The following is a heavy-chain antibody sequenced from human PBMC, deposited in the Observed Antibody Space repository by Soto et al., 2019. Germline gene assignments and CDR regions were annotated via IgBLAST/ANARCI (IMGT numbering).Heavy chain of an antibody. CDR2: IYYSGST. J-gene: IGHJ6*02. Sequence: QVQLQESGPGLVKPSETLSLTCTVSGGSISRYYWSWIRQPPGKGLEWIGYIYYSGSTNYNPSLKSRVTISVDTSKNQFSLKLSSVTAADTAVYYCARDTPYYYGMDVWGQGTTVTVPS. CDR1: GGSISRYY. CDR3: ARDTPYYYGMDV. V-gene: IGHV4-59*01.